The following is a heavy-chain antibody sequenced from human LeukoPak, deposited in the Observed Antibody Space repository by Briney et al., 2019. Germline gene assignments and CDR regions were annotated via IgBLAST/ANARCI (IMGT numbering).Heavy chain of an antibody. CDR2: INQDGREK. Sequence: RGGSLRLSCAASGFTFSSHWMSWVRQAPGKGLEWVANINQDGREKYYVDSVKGRFTISRDNVKNSLFLQMNSLRDEDTAVYYCARESGSRDFDYWGQGTLVTVSS. CDR3: ARESGSRDFDY. CDR1: GFTFSSHW. J-gene: IGHJ4*02. D-gene: IGHD1-26*01. V-gene: IGHV3-7*01.